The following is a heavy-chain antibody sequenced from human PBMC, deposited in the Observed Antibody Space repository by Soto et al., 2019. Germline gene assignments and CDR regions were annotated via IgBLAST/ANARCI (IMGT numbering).Heavy chain of an antibody. CDR3: ARGHGVIIGAMDV. CDR2: INTGNGKT. D-gene: IGHD3-3*01. J-gene: IGHJ6*02. Sequence: GASVKVSCKTAGYTFTYYALHWVRQAPGQGPEWMGWINTGNGKTKYSQNFQGRLTITRDTSATTLYMELRSLSSDDTAVYYCARGHGVIIGAMDVWGQGTAVTVSS. CDR1: GYTFTYYA. V-gene: IGHV1-3*04.